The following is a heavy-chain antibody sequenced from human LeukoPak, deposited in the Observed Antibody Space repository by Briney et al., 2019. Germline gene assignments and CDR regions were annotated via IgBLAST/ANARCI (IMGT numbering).Heavy chain of an antibody. Sequence: SETLSLTCTVSGGSISSSSYYWGWIRQPPGKGPEWIGYIYYSGSTNYNPSLKSRVTISVDTSKDQFSLKLSSVTAADTAVYYCAREGAYYFDYWGQGTLVTVSS. J-gene: IGHJ4*02. V-gene: IGHV4-61*01. CDR1: GGSISSSSYY. CDR3: AREGAYYFDY. CDR2: IYYSGST.